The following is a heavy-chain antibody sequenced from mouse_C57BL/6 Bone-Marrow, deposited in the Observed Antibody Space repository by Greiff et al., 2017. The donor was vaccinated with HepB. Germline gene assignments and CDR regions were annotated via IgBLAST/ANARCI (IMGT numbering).Heavy chain of an antibody. CDR1: GFTFSDYG. Sequence: EVKLVESGGGLVKPGGSLKLSCAASGFTFSDYGMHWVRQAPEKGLEWVASISSGSSTIYYADTVKGRFTISRDNAKNTLFLQMSSLRSADTAMYYCARQNYEVDYWGQGTTLTVSS. D-gene: IGHD2-4*01. J-gene: IGHJ2*01. CDR2: ISSGSSTI. V-gene: IGHV5-17*01. CDR3: ARQNYEVDY.